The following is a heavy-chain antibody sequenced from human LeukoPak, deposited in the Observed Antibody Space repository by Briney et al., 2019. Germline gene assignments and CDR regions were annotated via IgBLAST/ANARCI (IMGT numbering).Heavy chain of an antibody. CDR1: GFTFSNAW. V-gene: IGHV4-34*09. Sequence: LRLSCAASGFTFSNAWMSWVRQPPGKGLEWIGEINHSGSANYNPSLKSRVTISVDTSKNQFSLKLSSVTAADTAVYYCARDIRWCSGGSCYSKRQLYGMDVWGQGTTVTVSS. J-gene: IGHJ6*02. CDR3: ARDIRWCSGGSCYSKRQLYGMDV. D-gene: IGHD2-15*01. CDR2: INHSGSA.